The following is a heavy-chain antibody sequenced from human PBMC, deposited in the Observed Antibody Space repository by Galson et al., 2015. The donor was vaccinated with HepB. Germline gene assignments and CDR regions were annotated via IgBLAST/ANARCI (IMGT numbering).Heavy chain of an antibody. CDR2: ISAYNGNT. Sequence: SVKVSCKASGYTFTSYGISWVRQAPGQGLEWMGWISAYNGNTNYAQKLQGRVTMTTDTSTSTAYMELRSLRSGDTAVYYCARDYITIFGVVNSMDVWGKGTTVTVSS. V-gene: IGHV1-18*01. D-gene: IGHD3-3*01. CDR3: ARDYITIFGVVNSMDV. CDR1: GYTFTSYG. J-gene: IGHJ6*04.